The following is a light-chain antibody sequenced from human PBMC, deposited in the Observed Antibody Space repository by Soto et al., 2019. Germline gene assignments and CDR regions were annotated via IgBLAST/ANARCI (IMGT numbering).Light chain of an antibody. J-gene: IGKJ1*01. CDR3: HKHTGWAQT. V-gene: IGKV3-15*01. CDR1: QNVSSN. Sequence: EIVLTQSPGTLSVSPGERATLSCRASQNVSSNLAWYKQRPGQAPRLLLHGASTRATATPGRFSGSGSGTEFALTISSLESEDSAVCYCHKHTGWAQTFCQGTKVAVK. CDR2: GAS.